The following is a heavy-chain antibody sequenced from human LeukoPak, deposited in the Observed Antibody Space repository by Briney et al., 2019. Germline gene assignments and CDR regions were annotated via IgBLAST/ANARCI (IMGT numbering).Heavy chain of an antibody. CDR2: ISAYNGNT. Sequence: ASVKVSCKASGYTFTNLGISWVRQAPGQGLEWMGWISAYNGNTNYAQKLQGRVTMTTDTSTTTAYMELRSLRSDDTAVYYCARLLQWWELNYYYSYMDVWGKGTTVTISS. D-gene: IGHD2-15*01. J-gene: IGHJ6*03. V-gene: IGHV1-18*01. CDR3: ARLLQWWELNYYYSYMDV. CDR1: GYTFTNLG.